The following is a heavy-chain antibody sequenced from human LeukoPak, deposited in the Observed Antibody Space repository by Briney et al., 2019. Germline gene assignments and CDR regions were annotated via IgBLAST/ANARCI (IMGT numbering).Heavy chain of an antibody. V-gene: IGHV4-34*01. CDR1: GGSFSGYY. J-gene: IGHJ4*02. Sequence: SETLSLTCAVYGGSFSGYYWSWIRQPPGKGLEWIGEINHSGSTNYNPSLKSRVTISVDTSKNQFSLKLSSVTAADTAVYYCARDRHYGGNIIFDYWGQGTLVTVSS. D-gene: IGHD4-23*01. CDR2: INHSGST. CDR3: ARDRHYGGNIIFDY.